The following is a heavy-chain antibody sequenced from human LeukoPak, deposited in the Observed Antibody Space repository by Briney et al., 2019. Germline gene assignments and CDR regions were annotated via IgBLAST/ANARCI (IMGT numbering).Heavy chain of an antibody. Sequence: GGSLRLSCAASGFTLSSLAMHWVRQAPGKGLEWVSSSGTRSGTKYYADSVMGRFTISRDSAMNSLYLQMNSLRAEDTAVYYCASNYYGSGSYRYYFDYWGQGTLVTVSS. V-gene: IGHV3-21*01. D-gene: IGHD3-10*01. CDR1: GFTLSSLA. CDR2: SGTRSGTK. J-gene: IGHJ4*02. CDR3: ASNYYGSGSYRYYFDY.